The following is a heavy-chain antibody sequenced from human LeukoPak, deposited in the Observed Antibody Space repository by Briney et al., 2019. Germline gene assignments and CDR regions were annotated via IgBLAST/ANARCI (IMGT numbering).Heavy chain of an antibody. J-gene: IGHJ4*02. CDR2: IYYSEST. D-gene: IGHD1-26*01. V-gene: IGHV4-39*01. Sequence: PSETLSLTCTVSGGSISSSSYYWGWIRQPPGKGLEWIGSIYYSESTYYNPSLKSRVTISVDTSKNQFSLKLSSVTAADTAVYYCARLGWGIVGATPYFDYWGQGTLVTVSS. CDR1: GGSISSSSYY. CDR3: ARLGWGIVGATPYFDY.